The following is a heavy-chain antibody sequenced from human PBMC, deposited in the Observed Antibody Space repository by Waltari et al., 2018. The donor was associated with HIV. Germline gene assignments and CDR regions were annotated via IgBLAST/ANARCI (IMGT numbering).Heavy chain of an antibody. CDR3: ARGGGSWIQETHYYKAFDV. CDR2: IWAYDGNK. CDR1: GYDFTSSG. D-gene: IGHD5-18*01. V-gene: IGHV1-18*01. Sequence: QLLQSGPETRNPGASVKISCKASGYDFTSSGISWVRRAPGVGLEGVGGIWAYDGNKDIDRKFKDRVSLTTDTSTTTAFLELRSLMVDDTAIYYCARGGGSWIQETHYYKAFDVWGQGTTVIVSS. J-gene: IGHJ6*02.